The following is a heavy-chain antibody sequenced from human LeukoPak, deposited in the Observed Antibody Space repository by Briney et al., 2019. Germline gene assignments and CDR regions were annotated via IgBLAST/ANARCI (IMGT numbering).Heavy chain of an antibody. J-gene: IGHJ5*02. Sequence: SETLSLTCTVSGGSISSSSYYWGWIRQPPGKGLEWIGSIYYSGSTYYNPSLKSRVTISVDTSKNQFSLKLSSVTAADTAVYYCARERAYYYGSGSYFSWFDPWGQGTLVTVSS. D-gene: IGHD3-10*01. CDR1: GGSISSSSYY. CDR2: IYYSGST. CDR3: ARERAYYYGSGSYFSWFDP. V-gene: IGHV4-39*07.